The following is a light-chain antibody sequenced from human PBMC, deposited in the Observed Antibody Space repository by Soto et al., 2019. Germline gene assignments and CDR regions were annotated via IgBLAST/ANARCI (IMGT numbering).Light chain of an antibody. CDR2: GAS. V-gene: IGKV3-15*01. Sequence: EIVMTQSPATLSVSPGERATLSCRASQSISSNLAWYQQKFGQGPRLLIYGASTRATGIPARFSGSGSGTEFTLTISSLQSEDFAIYYCQQYNSWPPWTFGQGTKVEIK. CDR3: QQYNSWPPWT. CDR1: QSISSN. J-gene: IGKJ1*01.